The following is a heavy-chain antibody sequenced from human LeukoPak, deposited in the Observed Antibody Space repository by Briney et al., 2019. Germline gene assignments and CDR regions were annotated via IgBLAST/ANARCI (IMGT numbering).Heavy chain of an antibody. V-gene: IGHV5-51*01. CDR2: IYPSDPET. Sequence: GESLKISCKGSGYSFNTFWLGWVRQTPETGLEWMGNIYPSDPETKYKPSFQGQVTISVDKSINTAYLRLSGLKASDTAMYYCARLIYYGSGRTYFFDSWGQGTLVTVSS. J-gene: IGHJ4*02. CDR3: ARLIYYGSGRTYFFDS. CDR1: GYSFNTFW. D-gene: IGHD3-10*01.